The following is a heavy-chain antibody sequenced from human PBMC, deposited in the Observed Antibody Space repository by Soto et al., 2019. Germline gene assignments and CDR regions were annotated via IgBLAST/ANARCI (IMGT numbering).Heavy chain of an antibody. CDR3: AAYYYDSSGYYTYLDI. J-gene: IGHJ3*02. V-gene: IGHV1-58*01. Sequence: GASVKVSCKASGFTFTISAVHWVRQARGQRLEWIGWIVVGSGNTNYAQKFQERVTITRDMSTSTAYMELSSLRSEDTAVYYCAAYYYDSSGYYTYLDIWGQGTMVTVSS. CDR1: GFTFTISA. CDR2: IVVGSGNT. D-gene: IGHD3-22*01.